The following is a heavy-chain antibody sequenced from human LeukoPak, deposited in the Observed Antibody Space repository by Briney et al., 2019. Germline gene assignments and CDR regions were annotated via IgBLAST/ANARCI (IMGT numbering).Heavy chain of an antibody. Sequence: SVKVSCKASGGTFTSYAISWVRQAPGQGLEWMGGIIPIFGAANYAQKFQGRVTITTDESTSTAYMELSSLRSEDTAVYYCARVKTDTAHYYYYYYMDVWGKGTTVTVSS. D-gene: IGHD5-18*01. CDR2: IIPIFGAA. CDR3: ARVKTDTAHYYYYYYMDV. CDR1: GGTFTSYA. V-gene: IGHV1-69*05. J-gene: IGHJ6*03.